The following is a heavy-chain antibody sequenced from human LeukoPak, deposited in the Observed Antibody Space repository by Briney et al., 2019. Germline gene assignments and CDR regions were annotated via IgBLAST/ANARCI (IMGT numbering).Heavy chain of an antibody. D-gene: IGHD5-18*01. Sequence: ASVKVSCKASGYTFTGYYMHWVRQALGQGREWMGWINPNSGGTNYAQKFQGRVTMTRDTSISTAYMELSRLRSDDTAVYYCATTNPDTAMAHTGYYYYMDVWGKGTTVTISS. CDR1: GYTFTGYY. CDR3: ATTNPDTAMAHTGYYYYMDV. CDR2: INPNSGGT. V-gene: IGHV1-2*02. J-gene: IGHJ6*03.